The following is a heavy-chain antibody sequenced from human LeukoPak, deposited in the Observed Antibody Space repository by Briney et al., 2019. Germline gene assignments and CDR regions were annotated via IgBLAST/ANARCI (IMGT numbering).Heavy chain of an antibody. CDR3: ARDTASVWYSSGWYEYVQH. CDR2: INPSSGST. D-gene: IGHD6-19*01. V-gene: IGHV1-46*01. J-gene: IGHJ1*01. CDR1: GYTFTRLY. Sequence: ASLKVSCKASGYTFTRLYMHWVRQAPGQGLEWMGVINPSSGSTSNAQKFQGRVTMTRDTSTSTVYMELSSLRSEDTAVYYCARDTASVWYSSGWYEYVQHWGQGTLVTVSS.